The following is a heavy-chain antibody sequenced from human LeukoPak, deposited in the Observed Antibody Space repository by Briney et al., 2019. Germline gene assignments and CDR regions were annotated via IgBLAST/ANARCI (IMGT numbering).Heavy chain of an antibody. CDR1: GFTFSNYK. CDR2: ISSSSSYI. Sequence: PGGSLRLSCSASGFTFSNYKMNWVRQAPGKGLEWVSSISSSSSYIYYADSMKGRFTVSRDNAKNSLFLQMNSLRAEDTAVYYCAKALYSSSGWFDHWGQGTLVTVSS. CDR3: AKALYSSSGWFDH. V-gene: IGHV3-21*01. D-gene: IGHD6-6*01. J-gene: IGHJ5*02.